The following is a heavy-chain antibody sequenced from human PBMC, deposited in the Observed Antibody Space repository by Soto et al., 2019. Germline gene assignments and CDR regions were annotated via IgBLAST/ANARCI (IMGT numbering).Heavy chain of an antibody. J-gene: IGHJ6*02. CDR1: GYSFTTYG. Sequence: QVQLVQSGGEVKKPGASVKVSCKTSGYSFTTYGISWVRQAPGQGLEWMGWISAYNGNTNYAQKLQDRVTMATDTSTTTAYMERRTLRSPETAVYSCAREGPAPYSYYGMDVWGQGSTVTVSS. V-gene: IGHV1-18*01. CDR3: AREGPAPYSYYGMDV. CDR2: ISAYNGNT.